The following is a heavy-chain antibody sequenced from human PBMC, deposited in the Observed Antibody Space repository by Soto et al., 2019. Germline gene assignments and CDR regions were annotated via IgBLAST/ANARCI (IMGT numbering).Heavy chain of an antibody. V-gene: IGHV4-39*01. CDR1: GGSISGSSYY. Sequence: SETLSLTCTVSGGSISGSSYYWGWIRQPPGKGLECIGSVHYSGSTDYNPSLKSRVTISVDTSKNQFSLKLTSVTAADTAVYFCASFSGATYGDYGGGINYWGQGTRVTVSP. D-gene: IGHD4-17*01. CDR3: ASFSGATYGDYGGGINY. CDR2: VHYSGST. J-gene: IGHJ4*02.